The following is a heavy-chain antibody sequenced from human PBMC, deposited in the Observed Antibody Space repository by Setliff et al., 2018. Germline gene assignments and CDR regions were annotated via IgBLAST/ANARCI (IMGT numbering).Heavy chain of an antibody. Sequence: SETLSLTCNVSGASINTGTYYWAWIRQPPGKGLEWIGRIHYGGTTYYNASLKGRLTISVDTAQNQFSLRLTSVTAADTAVYYCARTGTYRYFDYWGQGALVTVS. J-gene: IGHJ4*02. CDR3: ARTGTYRYFDY. CDR2: IHYGGTT. V-gene: IGHV4-39*01. D-gene: IGHD1-1*01. CDR1: GASINTGTYY.